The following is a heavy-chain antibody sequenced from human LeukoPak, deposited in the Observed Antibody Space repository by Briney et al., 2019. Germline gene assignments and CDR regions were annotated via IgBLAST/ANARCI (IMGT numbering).Heavy chain of an antibody. J-gene: IGHJ4*02. V-gene: IGHV3-23*01. Sequence: QTGGSLRLSCAASGFTFSSYAMSWVRQAPGKGLEWVSAISGSGGSTYYADSVKGRFTISRDNSKNTLYLQMNSLRAEDTAIYYCAKDRVMYYYDNSGTPDYWGQGTLVTVSS. D-gene: IGHD3-22*01. CDR1: GFTFSSYA. CDR3: AKDRVMYYYDNSGTPDY. CDR2: ISGSGGST.